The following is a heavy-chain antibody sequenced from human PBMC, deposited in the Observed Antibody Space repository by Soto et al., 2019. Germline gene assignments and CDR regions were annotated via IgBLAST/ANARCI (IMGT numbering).Heavy chain of an antibody. Sequence: EVQLVESGGGLVQPGGSLRLSCAASGITVSSNYMSWVRQAPGKGLEWVSVIYSGGSTYYADSVKGRFTISRHNSKNTLYLPLNSLRAEDTAVYYCLTINSYGPPGSGYYYGMDVWGQGTTVTVSS. V-gene: IGHV3-53*04. CDR2: IYSGGST. CDR1: GITVSSNY. J-gene: IGHJ6*02. CDR3: LTINSYGPPGSGYYYGMDV. D-gene: IGHD5-18*01.